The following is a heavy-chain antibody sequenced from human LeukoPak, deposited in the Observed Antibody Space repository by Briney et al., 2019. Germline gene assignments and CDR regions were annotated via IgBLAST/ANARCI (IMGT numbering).Heavy chain of an antibody. Sequence: PGGSLRLSCAASGFTFSSYAMSWVRQAPEKGLEWVSAISGSGGSTYYADSVKGRFTISRDNSKNTLYLQMNSLRAEDTAVYYCAKDTSILTGYYAFDYWGQGTLVTVSS. V-gene: IGHV3-23*01. D-gene: IGHD3-9*01. J-gene: IGHJ4*02. CDR1: GFTFSSYA. CDR2: ISGSGGST. CDR3: AKDTSILTGYYAFDY.